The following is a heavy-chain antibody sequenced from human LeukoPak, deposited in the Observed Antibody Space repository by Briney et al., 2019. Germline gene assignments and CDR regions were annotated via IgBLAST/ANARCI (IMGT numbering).Heavy chain of an antibody. V-gene: IGHV4-34*01. Sequence: SETLSLTCAVYGGSFSGYYWSWIRQPPGKGLEWIGEINHSGSTNYNPSLKSRVTMSVDTSKNQFSLKLSSVTAADTAVYYCARVRYDFWSGYLRIFDYWGQGTLVTVSS. J-gene: IGHJ4*02. CDR1: GGSFSGYY. CDR3: ARVRYDFWSGYLRIFDY. D-gene: IGHD3-3*01. CDR2: INHSGST.